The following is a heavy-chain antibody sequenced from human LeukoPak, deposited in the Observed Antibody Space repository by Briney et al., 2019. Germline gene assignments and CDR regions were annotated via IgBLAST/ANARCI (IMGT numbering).Heavy chain of an antibody. D-gene: IGHD3-3*01. J-gene: IGHJ5*02. CDR2: INSDGSST. CDR1: GFTFSSYW. CDR3: ARGEPYYDFWSGSNWFDP. Sequence: GGSLRLSCAASGFTFSSYWMHWVRQAPGKGLVWVSRINSDGSSTSYADSVKGRFTISRDNAKNTLYLQTNSLRAEDTAVYYCARGEPYYDFWSGSNWFDPWGQGTLVTVSS. V-gene: IGHV3-74*01.